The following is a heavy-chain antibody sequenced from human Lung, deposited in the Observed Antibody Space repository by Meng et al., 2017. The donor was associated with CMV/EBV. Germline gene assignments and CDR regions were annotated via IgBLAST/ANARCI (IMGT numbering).Heavy chain of an antibody. CDR1: GGSISSSNW. Sequence: QGRRRGTGPGLVKPSGTLSLTCAVSGGSISSSNWWSWVRQPPGKGLEWIGEIYHSGSTNYNPSLKSRVTISVDKSKNQFSLKLSSVTAADTAVYYCARVVTALWGYYFDYWGQGTLVTVSS. J-gene: IGHJ4*02. CDR3: ARVVTALWGYYFDY. D-gene: IGHD2-21*02. V-gene: IGHV4-4*02. CDR2: IYHSGST.